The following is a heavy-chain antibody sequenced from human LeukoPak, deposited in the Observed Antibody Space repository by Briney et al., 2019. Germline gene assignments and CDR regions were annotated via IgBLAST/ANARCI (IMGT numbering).Heavy chain of an antibody. D-gene: IGHD6-19*01. CDR2: ISGSGGTT. V-gene: IGHV3-23*01. CDR1: GFTFSSCS. Sequence: GGSLRLSCAASGFTFSSCSMNWVRQAPGKGLEWVSGISGSGGTTYYADSVKGRFTISRDNSKNTLYLQMNSLRAEDTAVYYCAKDSGTLAGKFDYWGQGTLVTVSS. J-gene: IGHJ4*02. CDR3: AKDSGTLAGKFDY.